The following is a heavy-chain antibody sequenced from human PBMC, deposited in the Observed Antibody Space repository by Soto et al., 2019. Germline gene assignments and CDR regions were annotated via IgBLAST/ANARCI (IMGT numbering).Heavy chain of an antibody. CDR1: DGSISSDAYY. D-gene: IGHD3-10*01. V-gene: IGHV4-31*03. Sequence: QVQLQESGPGLVKPSQTLSLTGTVSDGSISSDAYYWPWIRQHPGKGLEWIGYIHYSGTTYYNPSIQSRGTISVDASQKQFSLNLNAVSAADTAVYYCARGDSFGGNYYFDYWGHGTLVTVSS. CDR2: IHYSGTT. J-gene: IGHJ4*01. CDR3: ARGDSFGGNYYFDY.